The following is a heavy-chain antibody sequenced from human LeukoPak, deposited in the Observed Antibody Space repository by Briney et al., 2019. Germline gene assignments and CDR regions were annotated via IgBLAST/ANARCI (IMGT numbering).Heavy chain of an antibody. D-gene: IGHD4-17*01. CDR1: GFTFSSYA. V-gene: IGHV3-30-3*01. Sequence: PGGSLRLSCAASGFTFSSYAMHWVRQAPGKGLEWVAVISYDGSNKYYADSVKGRFTISRDNSKNTLYLQMNSLRAEDTAVYYCAGEGLGDYLFDYWGQGTLVTVSS. CDR3: AGEGLGDYLFDY. J-gene: IGHJ4*02. CDR2: ISYDGSNK.